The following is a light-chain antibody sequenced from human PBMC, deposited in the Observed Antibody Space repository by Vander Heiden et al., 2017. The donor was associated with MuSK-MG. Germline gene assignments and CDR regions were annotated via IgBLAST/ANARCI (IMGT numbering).Light chain of an antibody. V-gene: IGKV3-15*01. CDR2: GAS. Sequence: EIVMTQSPATLSESPGERATLSCRASQSVSSNLAWYQQKPGQAPRLLIYGASTRATGIPARFSGSGYGTEFTLTISSRQSEDFAVYYCQQDNNWPPITFGQGTRLEIK. CDR3: QQDNNWPPIT. J-gene: IGKJ5*01. CDR1: QSVSSN.